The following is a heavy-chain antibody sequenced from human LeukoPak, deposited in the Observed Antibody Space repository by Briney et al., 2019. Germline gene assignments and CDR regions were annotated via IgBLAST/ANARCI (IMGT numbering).Heavy chain of an antibody. V-gene: IGHV3-21*01. CDR1: GFTFSSYS. J-gene: IGHJ4*02. CDR2: ISSSSSYI. CDR3: AGHCSSTSCYAGPVDY. D-gene: IGHD2-2*01. Sequence: GGSLRLSCAASGFTFSSYSMNWVRQAPGKGLEWVSSISSSSSYIYYADSVKGRFTIPRDNAKNSLYLQMNSLRAEDTAVYYCAGHCSSTSCYAGPVDYWGQGTLVTVSS.